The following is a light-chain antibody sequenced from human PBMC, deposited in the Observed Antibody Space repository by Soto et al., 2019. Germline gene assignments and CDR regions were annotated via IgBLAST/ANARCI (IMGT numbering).Light chain of an antibody. CDR3: WSYTTSDMWV. Sequence: QSVLTQPASVSGSPGQSITISCTGTSSDVGGYNFVSWYQQHPGKAPKLMIYEVSQRPSGVPDRFSGSKSGNTASLTISGLQADDEADYYCWSYTTSDMWVFGGGTKLTVL. CDR1: SSDVGGYNF. J-gene: IGLJ3*02. V-gene: IGLV2-14*01. CDR2: EVS.